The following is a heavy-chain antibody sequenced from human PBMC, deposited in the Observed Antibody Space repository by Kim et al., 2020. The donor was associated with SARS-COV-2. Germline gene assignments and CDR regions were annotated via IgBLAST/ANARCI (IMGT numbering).Heavy chain of an antibody. CDR2: IYYSGST. J-gene: IGHJ5*02. CDR1: GGSISSYY. V-gene: IGHV4-59*08. D-gene: IGHD2-15*01. Sequence: SETLSLTCTVSGGSISSYYWSWIRQPPVKGLEWIGYIYYSGSTNYNPSLKSRVTISVDTSKNQFSLKLSSVTAADTAVYYCARHGTPVGVVAAMWFDPWGQGTLVTVSS. CDR3: ARHGTPVGVVAAMWFDP.